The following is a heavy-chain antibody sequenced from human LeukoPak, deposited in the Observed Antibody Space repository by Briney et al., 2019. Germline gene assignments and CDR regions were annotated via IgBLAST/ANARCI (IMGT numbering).Heavy chain of an antibody. CDR3: AKHSHDGSAPYYEVQLDY. D-gene: IGHD3-22*01. CDR2: ISRSGVAT. V-gene: IGHV3-23*01. J-gene: IGHJ4*02. CDR1: GFTFTSFA. Sequence: PGGSLRLSCAASGFTFTSFAMSWVRQAPGKGLEWVSTISRSGVATYYANSVKGRFTISRDNSKNTVYLQMNSLRAEDTAIYYCAKHSHDGSAPYYEVQLDYWGQGTLVTASS.